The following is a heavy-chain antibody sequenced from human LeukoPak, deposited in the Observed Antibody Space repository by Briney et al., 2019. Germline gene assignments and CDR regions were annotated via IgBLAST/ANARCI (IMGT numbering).Heavy chain of an antibody. D-gene: IGHD5-18*01. CDR1: GFTFTTYW. Sequence: QAGGSLRLSCAASGFTFTTYWMHWVRQAPGEGLVWVSHINSDGSITSYADPVKGRFTISRDNAKNTLYLQMNSLRAEDTAVYYCARDAVDTANAVWGQGTTVTVSS. J-gene: IGHJ6*02. CDR3: ARDAVDTANAV. V-gene: IGHV3-74*01. CDR2: INSDGSIT.